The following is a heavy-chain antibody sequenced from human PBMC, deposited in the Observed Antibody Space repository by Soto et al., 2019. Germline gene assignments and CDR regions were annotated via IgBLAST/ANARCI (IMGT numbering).Heavy chain of an antibody. Sequence: SETLSLTCTVSGGSISSGGYYWSWIRQHPGKGLEWIGYIYYSGSTYYNPSLKSRVTISVDTSKNRFSLKLSSVTAADTAVYYCARDYGERALDYWGQGTLVTAPQ. CDR3: ARDYGERALDY. V-gene: IGHV4-31*03. CDR1: GGSISSGGYY. CDR2: IYYSGST. D-gene: IGHD4-17*01. J-gene: IGHJ4*02.